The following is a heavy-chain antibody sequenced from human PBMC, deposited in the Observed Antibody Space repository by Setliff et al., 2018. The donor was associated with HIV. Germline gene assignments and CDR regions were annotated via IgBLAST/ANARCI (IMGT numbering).Heavy chain of an antibody. CDR2: SYYSGNT. CDR1: GDSIRSSNDY. CDR3: ARQVREPGTDEYFLDY. V-gene: IGHV4-39*01. J-gene: IGHJ4*02. D-gene: IGHD3-9*01. Sequence: SETLSLTCTVSGDSIRSSNDYRGWIRQSPGKGLEWIASSYYSGNTYYNPSLKSRVTISVDTSKNQFSLELTSVAATDTAVYYCARQVREPGTDEYFLDYWGQGAPVTVSS.